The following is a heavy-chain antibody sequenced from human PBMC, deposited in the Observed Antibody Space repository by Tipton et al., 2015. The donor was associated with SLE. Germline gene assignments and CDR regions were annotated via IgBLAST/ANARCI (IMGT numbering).Heavy chain of an antibody. CDR3: ARDSYGFWTGSHYYFYYMDV. V-gene: IGHV4-59*01. Sequence: TLSLTCTVSGGSISDDSWSWVRQPPGKGLEWIGYVSSRGSTTYNPSPRSRVTISVDTSKNHFSLELTSVTSADTAVYYCARDSYGFWTGSHYYFYYMDVWGKGTTVTVS. CDR2: VSSRGST. J-gene: IGHJ6*03. CDR1: GGSISDDS. D-gene: IGHD3-3*01.